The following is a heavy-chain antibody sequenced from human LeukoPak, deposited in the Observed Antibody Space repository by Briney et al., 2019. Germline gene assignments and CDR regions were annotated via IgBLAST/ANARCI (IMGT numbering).Heavy chain of an antibody. CDR2: IKQDGSEK. CDR1: GFTFSSYW. V-gene: IGHV3-7*01. J-gene: IGHJ4*02. D-gene: IGHD2-2*01. Sequence: GGSLRLSCAASGFTFSSYWMSWVRQAPGKGLEWVATIKQDGSEKYYVDSVKGRFTISRDNAKNSLYLQMNSLRAEDTAVYYCARDRRRRGSTSCYYFDYWGQGTLVTVSS. CDR3: ARDRRRRGSTSCYYFDY.